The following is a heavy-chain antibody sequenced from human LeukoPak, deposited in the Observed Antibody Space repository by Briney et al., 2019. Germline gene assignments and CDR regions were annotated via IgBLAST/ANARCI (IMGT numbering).Heavy chain of an antibody. CDR3: ARADGDYGSYYYYYMDV. V-gene: IGHV4-4*07. J-gene: IGHJ6*03. D-gene: IGHD4-17*01. Sequence: PSETLSLTCTVSGGSISSYYWSWIRQPAGKGLDWIGRIYTSGSTNYNPSLKSRVTMSVDTSKNQFSLKLSSVTAADTAVYYCARADGDYGSYYYYYMDVWGKGTTVTVSS. CDR1: GGSISSYY. CDR2: IYTSGST.